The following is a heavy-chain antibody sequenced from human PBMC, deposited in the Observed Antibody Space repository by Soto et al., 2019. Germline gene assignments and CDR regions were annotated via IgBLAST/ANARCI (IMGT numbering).Heavy chain of an antibody. CDR3: AGGTPTPGTDY. CDR1: GFNFRSYW. D-gene: IGHD1-26*01. J-gene: IGHJ4*01. CDR2: IREDGRDM. V-gene: IGHV3-7*03. Sequence: GGSLRLSCAASGFNFRSYWMNWVRRAPGKGLEWLANIREDGRDMYYVDSVKGRFTVSRDNAKNSLYLDMNSLRAEDTAVYYCAGGTPTPGTDYWGQGTLVTVSS.